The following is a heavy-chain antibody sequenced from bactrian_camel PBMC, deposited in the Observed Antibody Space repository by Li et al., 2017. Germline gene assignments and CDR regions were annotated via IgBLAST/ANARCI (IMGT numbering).Heavy chain of an antibody. J-gene: IGHJ4*01. D-gene: IGHD3*01. CDR2: GYTGDAYT. Sequence: VQLVESGGGLVQSGGSLRLSCAATGYTYSRYCMGWFRQAPGKERGGVAAQATGYTGDAYTNYVDSVKGRFTISQDSAKNTVYLQMNSLKPEDTSMYFCAAVLRAARSLYYWGQGTQVTVS. CDR3: AAVLRAARSLYY. V-gene: IGHV3S40*01. CDR1: GYTYSRYC.